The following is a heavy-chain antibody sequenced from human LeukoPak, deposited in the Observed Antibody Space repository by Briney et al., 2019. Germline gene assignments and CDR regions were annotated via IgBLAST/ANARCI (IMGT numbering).Heavy chain of an antibody. V-gene: IGHV3-9*01. CDR3: ARELPFDY. CDR1: GFTFDDYA. Sequence: GGSLRLSCAASGFTFDDYAMHWVRHTPGKGLEWVSGISWNSGSIGYADSVKGRFTISRDNAKNTLYLQMNSLRAEDTAVYYCARELPFDYWGQGTLVTVSS. J-gene: IGHJ4*02. D-gene: IGHD2-15*01. CDR2: ISWNSGSI.